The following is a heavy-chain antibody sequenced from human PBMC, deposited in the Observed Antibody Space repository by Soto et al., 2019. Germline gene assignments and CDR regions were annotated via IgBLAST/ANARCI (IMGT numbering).Heavy chain of an antibody. Sequence: QVQLVESGGGVVQPGTSLRLSCEGSGFSFNYYGMHWVRQAPGKGLEWVAIIWYDGSKTDYVDSVQGRFTVSRDNSQNTVYLQMNSLRGDDTAIYYCARDGSSTHLHYGLDVWGRGTMVIVSS. CDR3: ARDGSSTHLHYGLDV. D-gene: IGHD1-26*01. V-gene: IGHV3-33*01. J-gene: IGHJ6*02. CDR2: IWYDGSKT. CDR1: GFSFNYYG.